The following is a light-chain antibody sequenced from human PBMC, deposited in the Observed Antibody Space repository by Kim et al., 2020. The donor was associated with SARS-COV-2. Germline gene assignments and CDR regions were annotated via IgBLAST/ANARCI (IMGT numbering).Light chain of an antibody. CDR2: RNN. CDR1: TSNIGPYY. J-gene: IGLJ2*01. V-gene: IGLV1-47*01. CDR3: SAWDNSLSAVL. Sequence: GQRVPIVCSGSTSNIGPYYVYWYQQLPGTAPKLLIYRNNQRPSGVPDRFSGSRSDTSASLAISGLRSEDEGDYYCSAWDNSLSAVLFGGGTHLTVL.